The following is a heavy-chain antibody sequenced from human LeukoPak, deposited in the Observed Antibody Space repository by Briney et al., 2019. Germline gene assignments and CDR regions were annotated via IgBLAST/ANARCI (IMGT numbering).Heavy chain of an antibody. D-gene: IGHD3-22*01. J-gene: IGHJ5*02. CDR1: GGSISSYY. CDR3: ARVESSGYSWFDP. V-gene: IGHV4-59*01. CDR2: IYYSGST. Sequence: SETLSLTCTVSGGSISSYYWSWIRQPPGKGLEWIGYIYYSGSTNYNPSLKSRVTISVDTSKNQFSLKLSSVTAADTAVYYCARVESSGYSWFDPWGQGTLVTVSS.